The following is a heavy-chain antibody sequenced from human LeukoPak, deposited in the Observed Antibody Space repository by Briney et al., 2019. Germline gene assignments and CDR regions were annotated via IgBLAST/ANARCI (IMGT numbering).Heavy chain of an antibody. D-gene: IGHD5-12*01. J-gene: IGHJ6*03. V-gene: IGHV1-8*03. CDR1: GYTFTSYD. CDR3: ARTYSGYYYYYMDV. Sequence: ASVKVSCKASGYTFTSYDINWVRQATGQGLEWMGWMNPNSGNTGYAQKFQGRVTITRNTSISTAYMELSSLRSEDTAVYYCARTYSGYYYYYMDVWGEGTTVTISS. CDR2: MNPNSGNT.